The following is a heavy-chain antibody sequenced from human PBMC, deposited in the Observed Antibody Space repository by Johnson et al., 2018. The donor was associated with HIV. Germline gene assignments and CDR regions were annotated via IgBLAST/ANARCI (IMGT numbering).Heavy chain of an antibody. Sequence: QVQLVESGGDLVQPGGSLRLSCAASGFTFSSYGMHWVRQAPGKGLEWVAVISYDGSNKYYADSVKGRFTISRDNSKNTLYLQMNSLRAEDTAVYYCARGPLELDAFDIWGQGTMVTVSS. J-gene: IGHJ3*02. CDR3: ARGPLELDAFDI. CDR1: GFTFSSYG. V-gene: IGHV3-30*03. CDR2: ISYDGSNK. D-gene: IGHD1-7*01.